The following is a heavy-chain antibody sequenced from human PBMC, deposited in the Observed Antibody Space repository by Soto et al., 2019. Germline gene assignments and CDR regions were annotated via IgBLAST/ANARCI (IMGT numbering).Heavy chain of an antibody. CDR3: ARDLGGWPDS. D-gene: IGHD6-19*01. J-gene: IGHJ4*02. V-gene: IGHV1-3*01. Sequence: KFQDRVTITRDTSASTAYMELSSLRSEDTAVYYCARDLGGWPDSWGQGTLVTVSS.